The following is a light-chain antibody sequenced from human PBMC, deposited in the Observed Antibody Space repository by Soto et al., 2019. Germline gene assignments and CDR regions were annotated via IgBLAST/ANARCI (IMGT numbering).Light chain of an antibody. CDR3: MQALQIPWT. Sequence: DIVVTQSPLSLPVTPGEPASISCRSSQSLLHSNGYKYLDWYLQKPGQSPQLLIYLGSNRASGVPDRFSGGGSGTDFTLKISRVEAEDVGVYYCMQALQIPWTFGQGTKVEIK. CDR2: LGS. J-gene: IGKJ1*01. V-gene: IGKV2-28*01. CDR1: QSLLHSNGYKY.